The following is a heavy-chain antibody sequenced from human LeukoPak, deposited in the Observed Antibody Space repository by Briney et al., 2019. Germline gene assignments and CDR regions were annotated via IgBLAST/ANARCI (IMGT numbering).Heavy chain of an antibody. D-gene: IGHD6-13*01. V-gene: IGHV4-31*03. CDR3: ARFSGGSWFDY. Sequence: SQTLSLTCTVSGGSVNSGSINSGGYYWSWVRQHPGKGLEWIGCISNSGSTFYNPSLKSRSTISLDTSENQFSLKLSAVTAADTAVYYCARFSGGSWFDYWGQGTLVTVSS. CDR2: ISNSGST. J-gene: IGHJ4*02. CDR1: GGSVNSGSINSGGYY.